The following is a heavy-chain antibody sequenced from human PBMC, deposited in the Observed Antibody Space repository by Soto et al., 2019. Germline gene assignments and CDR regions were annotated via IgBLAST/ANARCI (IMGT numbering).Heavy chain of an antibody. Sequence: QVPLVQSGAEVKKPGASVKVSCKASGYTFTSYDINWVRQATGPGLEWMGWMNPNSGNTGYAQKLQGRVTMTRNTSISTAYMELSSLRSEDTAVYYCARRGGSGSYARSWFDPWGQGTLVTVSS. V-gene: IGHV1-8*01. J-gene: IGHJ5*02. CDR3: ARRGGSGSYARSWFDP. CDR1: GYTFTSYD. CDR2: MNPNSGNT. D-gene: IGHD3-10*01.